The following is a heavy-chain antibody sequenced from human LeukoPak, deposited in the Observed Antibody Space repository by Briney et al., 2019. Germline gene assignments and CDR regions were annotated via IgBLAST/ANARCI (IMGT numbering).Heavy chain of an antibody. Sequence: TGGSLRLSCAASGFTFSSYAMSWVRQAPGKGLEWVAVISYDGSNKYYADSVKGRFTISRDNSKNTLYLQMNSLRAEDTAVYYCARGHHLGYCSSTSCHSREVRFDYWGQGTLVTVSS. J-gene: IGHJ4*02. CDR1: GFTFSSYA. CDR2: ISYDGSNK. D-gene: IGHD2-2*01. V-gene: IGHV3-30-3*01. CDR3: ARGHHLGYCSSTSCHSREVRFDY.